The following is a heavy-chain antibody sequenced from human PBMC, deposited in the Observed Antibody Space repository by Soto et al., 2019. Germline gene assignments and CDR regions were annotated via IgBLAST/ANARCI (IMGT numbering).Heavy chain of an antibody. V-gene: IGHV4-59*01. J-gene: IGHJ4*02. CDR1: GGSISSYY. Sequence: SETLSLTCTVSGGSISSYYWSWIRQPPGKGLEWIGYIYYSGSTNYNPSLKSRVTISVDTSKNQFSLKLSSVTAADTAVYYCARSWQWKYYFDYWGQGTLVTVSS. CDR3: ARSWQWKYYFDY. D-gene: IGHD6-19*01. CDR2: IYYSGST.